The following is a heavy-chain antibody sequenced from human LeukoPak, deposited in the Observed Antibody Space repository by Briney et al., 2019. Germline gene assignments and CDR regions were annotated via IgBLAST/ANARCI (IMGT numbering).Heavy chain of an antibody. CDR1: GGSFSGYY. Sequence: SETLSLTCAVYGGSFSGYYWSWIRQPPGKGLEWIGEINHSGRTNYNPSLKSRVTISVDTSKNQFSLKLSSVTAADTAVYYCATREYSSSWYLKSNWFDPWGQGTLVTVSS. CDR2: INHSGRT. J-gene: IGHJ5*02. CDR3: ATREYSSSWYLKSNWFDP. D-gene: IGHD6-13*01. V-gene: IGHV4-34*01.